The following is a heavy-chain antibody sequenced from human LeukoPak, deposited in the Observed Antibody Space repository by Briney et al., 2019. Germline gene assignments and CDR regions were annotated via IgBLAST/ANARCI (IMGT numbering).Heavy chain of an antibody. CDR2: IKQDGSEK. CDR1: GFTFSSYW. V-gene: IGHV3-7*01. CDR3: ARSGQQLSNYYYYYMDV. Sequence: GGSLRLSCAASGFTFSSYWMSWVRQAPGKGLEWVANIKQDGSEKYYVDSVKGRFTISRDNAKNSLYLQMNSLRAEDTAEYYCARSGQQLSNYYYYYMDVWGKGTTVTVSS. D-gene: IGHD6-13*01. J-gene: IGHJ6*03.